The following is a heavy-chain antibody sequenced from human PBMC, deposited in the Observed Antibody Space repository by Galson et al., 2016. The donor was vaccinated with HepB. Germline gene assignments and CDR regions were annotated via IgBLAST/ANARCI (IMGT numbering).Heavy chain of an antibody. CDR3: TRDRLTFDL. D-gene: IGHD3-16*01. J-gene: IGHJ2*01. CDR1: GSSISPYY. Sequence: SETLSLTCTVSGSSISPYYWTWLRQPPGKTLEWIGYIYYSGNTDYNPSLKSRVTISLDTSKNQISLQLNSVTAADTGVYYCTRDRLTFDLWGRGTLVTVSS. V-gene: IGHV4-59*01. CDR2: IYYSGNT.